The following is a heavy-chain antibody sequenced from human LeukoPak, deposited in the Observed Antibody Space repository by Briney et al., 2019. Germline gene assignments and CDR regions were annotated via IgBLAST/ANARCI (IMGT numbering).Heavy chain of an antibody. J-gene: IGHJ6*02. V-gene: IGHV4-30-4*01. D-gene: IGHD2-15*01. CDR2: IFYTGNT. Sequence: SETLSLTCTVSGGSIRSDDYYWSWIRQPPGKGLEWIGYIFYTGNTHYNPSLQSQVTFSVDTSKNQFSLKLSSVTAADTAVYFCATVVVVAATNYYYYATDVWGQGTTVTVSS. CDR3: ATVVVVAATNYYYYATDV. CDR1: GGSIRSDDYY.